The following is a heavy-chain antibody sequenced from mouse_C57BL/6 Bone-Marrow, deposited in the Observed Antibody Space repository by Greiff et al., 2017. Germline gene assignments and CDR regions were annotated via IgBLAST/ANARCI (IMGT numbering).Heavy chain of an antibody. CDR2: IDPSDSCP. Sequence: VQLQQPVAELVMPGASVTLSCKASGYTFTSYWMHWVKQRPGQGLAWIGEIDPSDSCPNYNQKFQGKSTLTVGKSSSTAYIQLSSLTSEDSAVYYCARARSTTVVATDYAMGYWGQGTSVTGSS. J-gene: IGHJ4*01. D-gene: IGHD1-1*01. CDR3: ARARSTTVVATDYAMGY. CDR1: GYTFTSYW. V-gene: IGHV1-69*01.